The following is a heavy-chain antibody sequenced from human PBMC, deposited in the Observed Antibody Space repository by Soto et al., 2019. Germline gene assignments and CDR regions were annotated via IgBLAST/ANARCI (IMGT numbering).Heavy chain of an antibody. CDR1: GGSISSGGYY. V-gene: IGHV4-31*03. Sequence: SETLSLTCTVSGGSISSGGYYWSWIRQHPGKGLEWIGYIYYSGSTYYNPSLKSRVTISVDTSKNQFSLKLSSVTAADTAVYYCARDYYDSSGYYYPAGGAFDIWGQGTMVTVSS. CDR2: IYYSGST. J-gene: IGHJ3*02. D-gene: IGHD3-22*01. CDR3: ARDYYDSSGYYYPAGGAFDI.